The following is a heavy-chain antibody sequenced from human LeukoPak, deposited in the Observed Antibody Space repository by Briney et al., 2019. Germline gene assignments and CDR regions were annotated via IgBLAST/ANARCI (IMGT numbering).Heavy chain of an antibody. D-gene: IGHD3-10*01. J-gene: IGHJ4*02. V-gene: IGHV4-4*07. CDR1: GGSISSYF. CDR2: IHASGTT. CDR3: ARDGADVYGRAFDY. Sequence: SEPLSLTCSVSGGSISSYFWTWTRQPAGKGLEWIGCIHASGTTNYNSSLKSRVSMSVDTSKNQSSLKVTSVTAADTAVYFCARDGADVYGRAFDYWGQGTLVSVSS.